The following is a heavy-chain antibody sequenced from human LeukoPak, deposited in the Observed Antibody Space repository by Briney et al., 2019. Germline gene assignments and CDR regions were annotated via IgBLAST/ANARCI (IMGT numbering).Heavy chain of an antibody. V-gene: IGHV4-39*07. D-gene: IGHD3-10*01. CDR2: IFYSGST. Sequence: SETLSLTCTVSGGSISSSTYYWGWIRQPPGKGLEWIGSIFYSGSTYYNPSLKSRVTISVDTSKNQFSLKLTSVTAADTAVYYCARLRGAGSWYFDLWGRGTLVTVSS. J-gene: IGHJ2*01. CDR3: ARLRGAGSWYFDL. CDR1: GGSISSSTYY.